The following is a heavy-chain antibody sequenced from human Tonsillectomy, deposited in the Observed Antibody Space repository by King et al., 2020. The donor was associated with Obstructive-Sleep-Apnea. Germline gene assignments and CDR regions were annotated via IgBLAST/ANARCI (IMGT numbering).Heavy chain of an antibody. CDR1: GGSFSNYF. D-gene: IGHD2-2*02. Sequence: VQLQESGPGLVKPSETLSLTCTLSGGSFSNYFWNWIRQPAGKGLEGIGRIDISGSTNYNPSLNSRVTVSIDTPKNQFSLKLNSVTAADTAVYYCARGPAPDRNTWPFDLWGQGTLAT. V-gene: IGHV4-4*07. J-gene: IGHJ4*02. CDR3: ARGPAPDRNTWPFDL. CDR2: IDISGST.